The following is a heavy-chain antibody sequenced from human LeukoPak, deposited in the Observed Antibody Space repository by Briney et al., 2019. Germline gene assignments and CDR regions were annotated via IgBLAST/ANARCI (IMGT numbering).Heavy chain of an antibody. CDR1: GYTFTGYY. CDR2: INPNSGDT. J-gene: IGHJ4*02. D-gene: IGHD2-21*02. CDR3: ARDYCGGGCFPDY. V-gene: IGHV1-2*06. Sequence: ASVKVSCKASGYTFTGYYVHWVRQAPGQGLEWMGRINPNSGDTNYAQKFRGRVTMTRDTSISTAYMELSRLRSDDTAVYYCARDYCGGGCFPDYWGQGTLVTVSS.